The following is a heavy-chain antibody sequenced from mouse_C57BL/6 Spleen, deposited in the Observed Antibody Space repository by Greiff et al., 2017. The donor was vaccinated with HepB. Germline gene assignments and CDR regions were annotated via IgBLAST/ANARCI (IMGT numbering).Heavy chain of an antibody. V-gene: IGHV5-4*01. CDR1: GFTFSSYA. CDR2: ISDGGSYT. J-gene: IGHJ2*01. D-gene: IGHD2-1*01. Sequence: EVQRVESGGGLVKPGGSLKLSCAASGFTFSSYAMSWVRQTPEKRLEWVATISDGGSYTYYPDNVKGRFTISRDNAKNNLYLQMSHLKSEDTAMYYCARRGYGNGYFDYWGQGTTLTVSS. CDR3: ARRGYGNGYFDY.